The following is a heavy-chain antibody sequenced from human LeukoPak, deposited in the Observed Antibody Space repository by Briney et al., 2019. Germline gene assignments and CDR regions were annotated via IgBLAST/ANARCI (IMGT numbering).Heavy chain of an antibody. V-gene: IGHV4-61*02. D-gene: IGHD2-2*01. Sequence: PSETLSLTCTVSGGSISSGSFYWSWIRQPAGKGLEWIGRIYTTGRTNYNPSLKGRVTISVDTSKNQFSLKLSSVTAADTAVYYCARGAVVVPNWFDPWGQGTLVTVSS. J-gene: IGHJ5*02. CDR2: IYTTGRT. CDR3: ARGAVVVPNWFDP. CDR1: GGSISSGSFY.